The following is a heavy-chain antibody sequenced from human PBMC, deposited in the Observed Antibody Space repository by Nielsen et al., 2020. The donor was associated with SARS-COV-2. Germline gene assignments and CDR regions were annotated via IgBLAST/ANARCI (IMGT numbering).Heavy chain of an antibody. CDR2: IWCDGSNK. CDR1: GFTFSSYG. CDR3: ARDCSGGSCYFDY. J-gene: IGHJ4*02. V-gene: IGHV3-33*01. Sequence: GGSLRLSCTASGFTFSSYGMHWVRQAPGKGLEWVAVIWCDGSNKYYADSVKGRFTISRDNSKNTLYLQMNSLRAEDTAVYYCARDCSGGSCYFDYWGQGTLVTVSS. D-gene: IGHD2-15*01.